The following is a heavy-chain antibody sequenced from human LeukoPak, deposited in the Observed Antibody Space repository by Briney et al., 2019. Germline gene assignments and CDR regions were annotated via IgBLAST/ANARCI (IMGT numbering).Heavy chain of an antibody. CDR2: ISGSDGRT. CDR1: GFTFSHYA. V-gene: IGHV3-23*01. D-gene: IGHD5-18*01. CDR3: AKDLYDSYGPRFDY. J-gene: IGHJ4*02. Sequence: GGSLRLSCAGSGFTFSHYAMSWVRRAPGKGLEWVSAISGSDGRTWYADSVKGRFTISRDNSKNTLYLQMNSLRAEDTAAYPCAKDLYDSYGPRFDYWGQGTLVTVSS.